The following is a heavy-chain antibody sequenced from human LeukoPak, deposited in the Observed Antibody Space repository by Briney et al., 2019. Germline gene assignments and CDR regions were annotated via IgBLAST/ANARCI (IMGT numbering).Heavy chain of an antibody. CDR1: GYTFSNYA. Sequence: ASVKVSCKTSGYTFSNYALNWVRQAPGQGLERMGWINTDTGKPTYAQGFTGRFVFSLDTSVSTAYLQISSLQAADTAVYYCARFPHPYCSSAGCPNWLDPWGQGTLVTVSS. CDR2: INTDTGKP. V-gene: IGHV7-4-1*02. D-gene: IGHD2-2*01. CDR3: ARFPHPYCSSAGCPNWLDP. J-gene: IGHJ5*02.